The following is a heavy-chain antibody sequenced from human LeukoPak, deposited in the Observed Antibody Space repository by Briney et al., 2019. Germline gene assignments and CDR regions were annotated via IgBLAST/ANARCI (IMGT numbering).Heavy chain of an antibody. CDR2: ISGSGYST. CDR3: AKRHSSGYYFFDY. CDR1: GFTFSGYG. D-gene: IGHD3-22*01. J-gene: IGHJ4*02. V-gene: IGHV3-23*01. Sequence: GGSPRLSCAASGFTFSGYGMSWVRQAPGKGLEWVSSISGSGYSTYHADSVEGRFTISRDNSKNTLYLQMNSLRADDTAVYYCAKRHSSGYYFFDYWGQGTLVTVSS.